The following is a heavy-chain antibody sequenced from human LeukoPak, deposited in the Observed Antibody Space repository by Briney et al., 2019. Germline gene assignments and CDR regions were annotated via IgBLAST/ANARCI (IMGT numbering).Heavy chain of an antibody. D-gene: IGHD1-26*01. CDR2: INSDGSST. V-gene: IGHV3-74*01. Sequence: GGSLRLSCAASGFTFSSYWMHWVRQAPGKGLVWVSRINSDGSSTSYADSVKGRFTISRDNAKNTLYLQMNSLRAEDTAVYYCARGGRGSFRYYYGMDVWGQGTTVTVSS. J-gene: IGHJ6*02. CDR3: ARGGRGSFRYYYGMDV. CDR1: GFTFSSYW.